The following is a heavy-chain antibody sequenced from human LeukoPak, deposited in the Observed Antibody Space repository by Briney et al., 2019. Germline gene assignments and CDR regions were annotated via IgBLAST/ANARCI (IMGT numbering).Heavy chain of an antibody. CDR1: GFTFSSYG. CDR2: ISYDESNK. CDR3: AKYGSYNYFDTSPDY. Sequence: PGGSLRLSCAASGFTFSSYGMHWVRQAPGKGLEWVAVISYDESNKNYADSVKGRFTISRDNSKNTLYLQMNSLRAEDTAVYFCAKYGSYNYFDTSPDYWGQGTLVTASS. D-gene: IGHD3-22*01. V-gene: IGHV3-30*18. J-gene: IGHJ4*02.